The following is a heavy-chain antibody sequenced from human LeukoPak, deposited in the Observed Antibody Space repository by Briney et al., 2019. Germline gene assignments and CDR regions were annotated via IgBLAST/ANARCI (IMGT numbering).Heavy chain of an antibody. CDR2: INHSGST. CDR1: GGSFSGYY. Sequence: SETPSLTCAVYGGSFSGYYWSWICQPPGKGLEWIGEINHSGSTNYNPSLKSRVTISVDTSKNQFSLKLSSVTAADTAVYYCARGFGDWGFSWFDPWGQRPLVPVSS. D-gene: IGHD3-10*01. V-gene: IGHV4-34*01. CDR3: ARGFGDWGFSWFDP. J-gene: IGHJ5*02.